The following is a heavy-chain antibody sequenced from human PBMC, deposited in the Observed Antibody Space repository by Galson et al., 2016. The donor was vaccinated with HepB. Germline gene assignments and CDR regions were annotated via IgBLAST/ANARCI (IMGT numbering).Heavy chain of an antibody. CDR3: AREIPSRGKSDY. J-gene: IGHJ4*02. CDR1: GFTFSSYS. Sequence: SLRLSCAASGFTFSSYSMNRVRQAPGKGLEWVSYISSSSSTIYYADSVKGRFTISRDNAKNSLYLQMNSLRDEDTAVYYCAREIPSRGKSDYWGQGTLVTVAS. CDR2: ISSSSSTI. V-gene: IGHV3-48*02. D-gene: IGHD3-10*01.